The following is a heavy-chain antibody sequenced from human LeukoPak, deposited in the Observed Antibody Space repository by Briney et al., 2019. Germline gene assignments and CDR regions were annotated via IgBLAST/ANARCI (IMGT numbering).Heavy chain of an antibody. V-gene: IGHV4-38-2*01. CDR1: GSSVNSDQY. Sequence: SETLSLTFDVSGSSVNSDQYWGWMRHSPGAGLEWIGSVHQTGSPYYNPSLGSRVSLSIDSTKNSFSLRLTSVTAADTAVYYCAMLRLGELSLLANAYDIWGQRTIVILSS. D-gene: IGHD3-16*02. CDR2: VHQTGSP. CDR3: AMLRLGELSLLANAYDI. J-gene: IGHJ3*02.